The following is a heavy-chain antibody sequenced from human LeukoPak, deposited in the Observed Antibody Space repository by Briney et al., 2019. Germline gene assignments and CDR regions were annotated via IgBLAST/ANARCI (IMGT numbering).Heavy chain of an antibody. Sequence: GGSLRLSCAASGFTFSSSAMNWVRQAPGKGLEWVSASGTDGDTYYAASVKGRFTISRDNSKNTLYLQMTSLRAEDTAIYYCAKKTPGTHPFDYWGQGSLVTVSP. CDR3: AKKTPGTHPFDY. D-gene: IGHD6-13*01. CDR1: GFTFSSSA. J-gene: IGHJ4*02. CDR2: SGTDGDT. V-gene: IGHV3-23*01.